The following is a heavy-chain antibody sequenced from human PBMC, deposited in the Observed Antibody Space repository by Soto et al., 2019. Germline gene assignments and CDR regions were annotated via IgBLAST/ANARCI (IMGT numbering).Heavy chain of an antibody. J-gene: IGHJ6*02. D-gene: IGHD3-3*01. Sequence: GASVKVSCKASGGTFSSYAISWVRQASGQGLEWMGGIIPIFGTANYAQKFQGRVTITADESTSTAYMELSSLRSEDTAVYYCARIFMNEGYYDFWSADYGMDVWGQGTTVTVSS. CDR2: IIPIFGTA. CDR3: ARIFMNEGYYDFWSADYGMDV. V-gene: IGHV1-69*13. CDR1: GGTFSSYA.